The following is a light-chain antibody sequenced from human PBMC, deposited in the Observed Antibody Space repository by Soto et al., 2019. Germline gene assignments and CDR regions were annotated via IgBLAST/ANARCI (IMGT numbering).Light chain of an antibody. J-gene: IGLJ1*01. Sequence: QSVLTQPASVSGSPGQSITISCTGTSSDVGFYYLVSWYQQHTGKAPKLIIYEVSERPSGVSNRFSGSKSGNTASLTISGLQAEDEADYYCCSYASSNTYVFGTGTKVTVL. CDR2: EVS. CDR3: CSYASSNTYV. V-gene: IGLV2-23*02. CDR1: SSDVGFYYL.